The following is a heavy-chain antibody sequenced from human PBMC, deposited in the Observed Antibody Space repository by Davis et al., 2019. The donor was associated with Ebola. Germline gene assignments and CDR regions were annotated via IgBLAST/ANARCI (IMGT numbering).Heavy chain of an antibody. V-gene: IGHV3-66*01. D-gene: IGHD5-12*01. CDR2: IYSGGST. CDR1: GFTVSSNY. CDR3: ARSGGYQFDP. J-gene: IGHJ5*02. Sequence: GESLKISCAASGFTVSSNYMSWVRQAPGKGLEWVSVIYSGGSTYYADSVKGRFTISRDNSKNTLYLQMNSLRAEDTAVYYCARSGGYQFDPWGQGTLVTVSS.